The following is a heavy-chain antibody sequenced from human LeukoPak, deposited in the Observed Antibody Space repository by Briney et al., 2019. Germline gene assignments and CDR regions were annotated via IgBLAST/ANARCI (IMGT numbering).Heavy chain of an antibody. D-gene: IGHD5-18*01. V-gene: IGHV3-74*01. CDR3: ARGAASNWFDP. CDR2: INSDGSST. Sequence: PGRSLRLSCAASGFTFSSYWMHWVRQAPGKGLVWVSRINSDGSSTSYADSVKGRFTISRDNAKNTLYLQMNSLRAEDTAVYYCARGAASNWFDPWGQGTLVTVSS. J-gene: IGHJ5*02. CDR1: GFTFSSYW.